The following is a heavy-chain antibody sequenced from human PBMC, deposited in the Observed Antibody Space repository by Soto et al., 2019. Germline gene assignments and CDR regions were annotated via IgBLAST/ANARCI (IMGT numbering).Heavy chain of an antibody. CDR2: ISAYNGNT. CDR1: GYTFTSYG. Sequence: QVQLVQSGAEVKKPGASVKVSCKASGYTFTSYGISWVRQAPGQGLEWMGWISAYNGNTNYAQKLQGKVTMTTDTYTSKAYMELGSLRSDDTAVYYCARDCALGENYYSYGMDVWGQGSTVTVSS. D-gene: IGHD3-16*01. V-gene: IGHV1-18*01. CDR3: ARDCALGENYYSYGMDV. J-gene: IGHJ6*02.